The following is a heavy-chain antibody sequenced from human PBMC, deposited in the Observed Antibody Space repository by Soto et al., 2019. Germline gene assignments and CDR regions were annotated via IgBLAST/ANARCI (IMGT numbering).Heavy chain of an antibody. CDR1: GFTFSIYW. V-gene: IGHV3-74*01. D-gene: IGHD3-16*02. CDR2: INSDGSST. J-gene: IGHJ4*02. CDR3: ARDDVDYDYVWGSYPRYYFDY. Sequence: LXLSCAASGFTFSIYWMHWVRQAPGKGLVWVSRINSDGSSTSYADSVKGRFTISRDNAKNTLYLQMNSLRAEDTAVYYCARDDVDYDYVWGSYPRYYFDYWGQGTLVTVSS.